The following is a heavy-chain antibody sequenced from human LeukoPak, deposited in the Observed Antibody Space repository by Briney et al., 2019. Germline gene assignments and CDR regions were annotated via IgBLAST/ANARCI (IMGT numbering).Heavy chain of an antibody. D-gene: IGHD2-15*01. Sequence: GGSLQISWKGSGCIFTSYWIGWVRQVPGKGLEWMGIIYPGDSDTRYSPSFQGQVTISADKSISTAYLQWSSLKASDTAMYYCARREWWEPYYFDYWGQGTLVTVSS. CDR2: IYPGDSDT. J-gene: IGHJ4*02. CDR1: GCIFTSYW. CDR3: ARREWWEPYYFDY. V-gene: IGHV5-51*01.